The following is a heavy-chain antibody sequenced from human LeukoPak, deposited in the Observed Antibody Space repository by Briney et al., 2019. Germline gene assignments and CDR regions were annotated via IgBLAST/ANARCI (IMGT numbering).Heavy chain of an antibody. V-gene: IGHV3-30*02. J-gene: IGHJ5*02. CDR3: AKKGGAAFYNWFDP. CDR1: GFTFSSFG. D-gene: IGHD1-26*01. CDR2: IRYDGSNK. Sequence: GGSLRLSCAASGFTFSSFGMHWVRQAPGKGLEWVAYIRYDGSNKKYEDSLEGRFTISRDNSKNALYLQIDSLIPEDTAVYYCAKKGGAAFYNWFDPWGQGTLVTVSS.